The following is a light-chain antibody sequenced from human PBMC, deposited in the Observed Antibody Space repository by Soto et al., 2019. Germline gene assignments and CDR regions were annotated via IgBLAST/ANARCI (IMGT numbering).Light chain of an antibody. CDR2: GAS. CDR1: QSVTANF. J-gene: IGKJ5*01. V-gene: IGKV3-20*01. CDR3: QQYVNSPIT. Sequence: EIVLTQSPGTLSLSPGERVTLSCRASQSVTANFLAWYQQKPGQAPKLLIYGASSRATGIPDRFSGSGSGTDFTLTISRLEPEDFAVYYCQQYVNSPITFGQGTRLENK.